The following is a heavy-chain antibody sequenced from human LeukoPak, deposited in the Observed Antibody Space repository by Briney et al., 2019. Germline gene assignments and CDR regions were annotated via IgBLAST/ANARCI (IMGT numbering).Heavy chain of an antibody. CDR2: IIPIFGTA. D-gene: IGHD1-7*01. CDR1: AYTFTSYA. V-gene: IGHV1-69*05. J-gene: IGHJ3*02. CDR3: ARDRLELGGSDAFDI. Sequence: SVKVSCKASAYTFTSYAISWVRQAPGQGLEWMGGIIPIFGTANYAQKFQGRVTITTDESTSTAYMELSSLRSEDTAVYYCARDRLELGGSDAFDIWGQGTMVTVSS.